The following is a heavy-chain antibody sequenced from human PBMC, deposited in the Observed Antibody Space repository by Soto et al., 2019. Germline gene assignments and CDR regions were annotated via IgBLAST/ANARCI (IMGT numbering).Heavy chain of an antibody. V-gene: IGHV1-69*13. CDR1: GGTFSSYA. CDR2: IIPIFGTA. CDR3: ARDGYNRIPPAFDI. D-gene: IGHD5-12*01. Sequence: ASVKVSCKASGGTFSSYAISWVRQAPGQGLEWMGGIIPIFGTANYAQKFQGRVTITADESTSTAYMELSSLRSEDTAVYYCARDGYNRIPPAFDIWGQGTMVT. J-gene: IGHJ3*02.